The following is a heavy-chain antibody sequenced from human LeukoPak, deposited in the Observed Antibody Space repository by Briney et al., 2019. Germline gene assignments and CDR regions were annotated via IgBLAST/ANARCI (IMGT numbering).Heavy chain of an antibody. CDR1: GGSFSGYY. D-gene: IGHD5-18*01. Sequence: PSETLSLTCAVYGGSFSGYYWSCIRQPPGKGLEWIGEINHSGSTNYNPPLKSRVTISVDTSKNQFSLKLSSVTAADTAVYYCARPGYSYGYARGRFDYWGQGTLVTVSS. CDR3: ARPGYSYGYARGRFDY. CDR2: INHSGST. J-gene: IGHJ4*02. V-gene: IGHV4-34*01.